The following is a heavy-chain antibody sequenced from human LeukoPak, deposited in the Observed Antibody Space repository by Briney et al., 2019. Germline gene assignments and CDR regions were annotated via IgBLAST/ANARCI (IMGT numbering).Heavy chain of an antibody. J-gene: IGHJ4*02. D-gene: IGHD2-8*02. V-gene: IGHV4-34*01. Sequence: TSETLSLTCAVNGGSFRGYYWTWIRQPPEKGLEWIGEANHNGGTNYSPSHKSRITISVDTSKNQFSLKLNSVTAADTAVYFCARGIVLTGYASFDYWGQGTPVTVSS. CDR1: GGSFRGYY. CDR2: ANHNGGT. CDR3: ARGIVLTGYASFDY.